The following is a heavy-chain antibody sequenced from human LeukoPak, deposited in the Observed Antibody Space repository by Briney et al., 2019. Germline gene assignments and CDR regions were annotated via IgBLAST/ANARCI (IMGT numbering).Heavy chain of an antibody. CDR2: IYYSGST. Sequence: SQTLSLTCTVSGGSISSGGYYWSWIRQHSGKGLEWIGYIYYSGSTYYNPSLKSRVTISVDTSKNQFSLKLSSVTAADTAVYYCARVAPWDSSGYVDYWGQGTLVTVSS. CDR3: ARVAPWDSSGYVDY. CDR1: GGSISSGGYY. V-gene: IGHV4-31*03. J-gene: IGHJ4*02. D-gene: IGHD3-22*01.